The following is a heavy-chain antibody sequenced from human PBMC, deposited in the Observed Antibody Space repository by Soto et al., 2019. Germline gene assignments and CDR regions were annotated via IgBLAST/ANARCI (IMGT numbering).Heavy chain of an antibody. J-gene: IGHJ4*02. CDR3: ARSITMFRGVRFYFDY. Sequence: SETLSLTCSVSGGSISSGGFHWSWIRQHPGKGLEWIGNIYDSGNTYYNPSLKSRVSISVDTSKNQFSLNLPSVTAADTAVYYCARSITMFRGVRFYFDYWGQGTLVTVSS. CDR2: IYDSGNT. D-gene: IGHD3-10*01. CDR1: GGSISSGGFH. V-gene: IGHV4-31*03.